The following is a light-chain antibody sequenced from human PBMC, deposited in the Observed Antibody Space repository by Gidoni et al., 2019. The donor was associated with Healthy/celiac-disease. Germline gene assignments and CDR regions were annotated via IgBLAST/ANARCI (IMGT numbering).Light chain of an antibody. CDR1: QSVLYSSNNKNY. J-gene: IGKJ2*01. Sequence: DLVMTQSPDSLAVSLGERATINCKSSQSVLYSSNNKNYLAWYQQKPGQPPKLLIYWASTRESGVPDRFSGSGSGTDFTLTISSRQAEDVAVYYCQQYYSTPYTFGQGTKLEIK. CDR3: QQYYSTPYT. CDR2: WAS. V-gene: IGKV4-1*01.